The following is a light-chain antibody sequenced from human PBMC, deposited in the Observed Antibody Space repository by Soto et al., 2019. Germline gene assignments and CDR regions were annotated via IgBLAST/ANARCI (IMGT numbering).Light chain of an antibody. CDR2: DAS. V-gene: IGKV3-20*01. J-gene: IGKJ1*01. CDR3: QQYGASLRT. CDR1: QIVTGNF. Sequence: GLMPSPGTRSLSPGGVDIGCCSASQIVTGNFLAWYQQKPGQAPRLLMYDASTRATGIPDRFSVSGSGTDFNLSMRRLEPEDFAVHYCQQYGASLRTFGQGTKVDIK.